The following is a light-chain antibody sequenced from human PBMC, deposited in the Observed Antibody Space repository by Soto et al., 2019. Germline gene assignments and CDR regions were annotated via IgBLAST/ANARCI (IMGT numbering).Light chain of an antibody. CDR1: QSVSSSY. CDR3: QQYGSSPWWT. V-gene: IGKV3-20*01. Sequence: EIVLTQSPGTLSLSPGERATLSCRASQSVSSSYLAWYQQKPGQAPRLLIYGASRRATGIPDRFSGSGSGTDFTLTISRLEPEDFAVYYCQQYGSSPWWTFGQGTKVESK. CDR2: GAS. J-gene: IGKJ1*01.